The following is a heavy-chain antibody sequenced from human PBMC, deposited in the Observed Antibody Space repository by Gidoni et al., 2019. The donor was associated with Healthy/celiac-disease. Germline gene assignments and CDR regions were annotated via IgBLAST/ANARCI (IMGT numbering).Heavy chain of an antibody. CDR2: IYWDDDK. V-gene: IGHV2-5*02. CDR3: AHRLLVVVGEYYFDY. D-gene: IGHD1-26*01. Sequence: QITLTESGPTLVKPTQTLTLTCTFSGFSLSTSGVGVGWIRQPPGKALEWLALIYWDDDKRYSPSLKSRLTITKDTSKNQVVLTMTNMDPVDTATYYCAHRLLVVVGEYYFDYWGQGTLVTVSS. J-gene: IGHJ4*02. CDR1: GFSLSTSGVG.